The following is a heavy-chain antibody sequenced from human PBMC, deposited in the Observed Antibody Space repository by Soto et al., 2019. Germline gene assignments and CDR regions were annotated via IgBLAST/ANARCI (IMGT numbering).Heavy chain of an antibody. V-gene: IGHV3-30*18. CDR1: GFTFSSYG. J-gene: IGHJ4*02. D-gene: IGHD5-12*01. CDR3: AKDLDVEMATLTGLDY. CDR2: ISYDGSNK. Sequence: GGSLRLSCAASGFTFSSYGMHWVRQAPGKGLEWVAVISYDGSNKYYADSVKGRFTISRDNSKNTLYLQMNSLRAEDTAVYYCAKDLDVEMATLTGLDYWGQGTLVTVSS.